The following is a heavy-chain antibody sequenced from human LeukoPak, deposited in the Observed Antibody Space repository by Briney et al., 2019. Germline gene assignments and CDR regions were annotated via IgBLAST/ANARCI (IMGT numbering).Heavy chain of an antibody. V-gene: IGHV3-74*01. CDR1: GFTFSNYW. CDR2: INSDGSST. Sequence: GGSLRLSCAASGFTFSNYWMHWVRQAPGKGLEWVSRINSDGSSTTYADSVKGRLTISRDNAKNTLYLQMNSLRAEDTAVHYCASQGIFDYWGQGTLVTVSS. CDR3: ASQGIFDY. D-gene: IGHD6-13*01. J-gene: IGHJ4*02.